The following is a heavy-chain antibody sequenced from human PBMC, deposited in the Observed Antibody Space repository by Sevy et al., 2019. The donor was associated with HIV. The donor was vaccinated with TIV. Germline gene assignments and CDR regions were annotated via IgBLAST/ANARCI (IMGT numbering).Heavy chain of an antibody. J-gene: IGHJ4*02. CDR3: VKEGGGEGGDH. D-gene: IGHD2-21*01. CDR1: GFSFSSYG. Sequence: GGSLRLSCAASGFSFSSYGMHWVRQAPGKGLEWMSYTQYDGSNKHYADSVKGRFTISRDNSKNTLYLQMNSLRVEDTAVFYCVKEGGGEGGDHWGQGTLVTVSS. V-gene: IGHV3-30*02. CDR2: TQYDGSNK.